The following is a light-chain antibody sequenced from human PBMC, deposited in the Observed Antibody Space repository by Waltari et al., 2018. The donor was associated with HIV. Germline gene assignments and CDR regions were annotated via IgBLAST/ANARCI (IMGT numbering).Light chain of an antibody. J-gene: IGLJ1*01. CDR3: QSFDSSLSGYV. CDR2: RSV. V-gene: IGLV1-40*01. Sequence: QSVLTQPPSVSGAPGQRVTISCTGSSSNIGAGFDVHGYQQLPGTAPKLLIYRSVHPPSGVPDRFSGSRSCSSASLAITGLQADDEADYYCQSFDSSLSGYVFGIGTKVTVL. CDR1: SSNIGAGFD.